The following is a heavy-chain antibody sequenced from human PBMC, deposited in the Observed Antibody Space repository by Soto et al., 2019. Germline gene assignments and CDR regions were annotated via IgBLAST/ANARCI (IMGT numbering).Heavy chain of an antibody. J-gene: IGHJ4*02. D-gene: IGHD2-15*01. V-gene: IGHV3-7*03. CDR1: GFTFSNYW. CDR2: INQDGSEK. Sequence: GGSLRLSCAASGFTFSNYWMNWVRQAPGKGLEWVANINQDGSEKSYVDSVKGRFTISRDNAKKSLYLQMNSLRAEDTAVYYCARGISTPGVDFWGQGTLVTVSS. CDR3: ARGISTPGVDF.